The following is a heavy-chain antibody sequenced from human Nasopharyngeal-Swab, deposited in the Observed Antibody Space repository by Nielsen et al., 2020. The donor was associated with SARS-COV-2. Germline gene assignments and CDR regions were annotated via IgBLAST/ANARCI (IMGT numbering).Heavy chain of an antibody. J-gene: IGHJ3*02. CDR2: INVDGSSI. Sequence: GESLKIFCVASGFIFSSYSMYWVHQAPGQGLVCVSQINVDGSSINCADSVKGRFTTSRDNAKNTLYLQMNSLRAEDTAVYYCTRNHLGLGIWGQGTVVTVSS. V-gene: IGHV3-74*01. CDR1: GFIFSSYS. CDR3: TRNHLGLGI. D-gene: IGHD3-16*01.